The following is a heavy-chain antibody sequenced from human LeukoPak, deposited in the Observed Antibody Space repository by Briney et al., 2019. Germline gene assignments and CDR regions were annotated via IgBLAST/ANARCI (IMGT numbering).Heavy chain of an antibody. CDR3: AKRGVVIRVILVGFHKEAYYFDS. CDR2: ISGGGGNT. D-gene: IGHD3-22*01. CDR1: GITLSNYG. V-gene: IGHV3-23*01. Sequence: GRSLRLSCAVSGITLSNYGMSWVRQAPGKGLEWVAGISGGGGNTNYADSVKARFSISRDNRKNTLYLQMNSLRVEDTAVYFCAKRGVVIRVILVGFHKEAYYFDSWGQGALVTVSS. J-gene: IGHJ4*02.